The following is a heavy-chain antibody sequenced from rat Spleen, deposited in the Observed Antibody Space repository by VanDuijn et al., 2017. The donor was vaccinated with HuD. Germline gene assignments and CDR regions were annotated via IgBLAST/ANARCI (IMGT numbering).Heavy chain of an antibody. CDR2: ISTGGGNT. Sequence: EVQLEESGGGLVQPGRSLKLSCAASGFILSDYNMAWVRQAPTKGLEWVASISTGGGNTYYRDSVKGRFTISRDNAKSTLYLQMDSLRSEDTATYYCARQSPYHFDYWGQGVMVTVSS. J-gene: IGHJ2*01. CDR3: ARQSPYHFDY. CDR1: GFILSDYN. V-gene: IGHV5-25*01. D-gene: IGHD3-4*01.